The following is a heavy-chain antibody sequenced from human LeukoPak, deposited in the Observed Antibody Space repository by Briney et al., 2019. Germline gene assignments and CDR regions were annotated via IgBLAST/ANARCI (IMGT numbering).Heavy chain of an antibody. Sequence: PGGSLRLSCAASGFTFDDYAMHWVRQAPGKGLEWVSGISWNSGSIGYADSVKGRFTISRDNAKNSLYLQMNSLRAEDTALYYCLRSWGRIDYWGQGTLVTVSS. V-gene: IGHV3-9*01. CDR2: ISWNSGSI. J-gene: IGHJ4*02. CDR3: LRSWGRIDY. CDR1: GFTFDDYA. D-gene: IGHD3-16*01.